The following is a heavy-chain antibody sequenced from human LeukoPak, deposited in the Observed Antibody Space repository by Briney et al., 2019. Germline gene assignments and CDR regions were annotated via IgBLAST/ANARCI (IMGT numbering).Heavy chain of an antibody. CDR2: ISGSGVYT. CDR3: AKAQGLCSGGSRYPRAYSFDY. J-gene: IGHJ4*02. D-gene: IGHD2-15*01. CDR1: GFTFSSHA. Sequence: GGSLRLSCAASGFTFSSHAMTWVRQAPGKGLEWVSAISGSGVYTYYADSVKGRFTISRDNSKNTLYLQINSLRAEDTAVYYCAKAQGLCSGGSRYPRAYSFDYWGQGILVTVSS. V-gene: IGHV3-23*01.